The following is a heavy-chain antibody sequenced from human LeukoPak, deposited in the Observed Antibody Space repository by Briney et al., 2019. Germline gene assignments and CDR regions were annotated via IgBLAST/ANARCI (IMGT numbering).Heavy chain of an antibody. D-gene: IGHD5-12*01. CDR2: ISGRGGYT. CDR3: AKNWGATIYYAFDI. CDR1: GFTFSSYA. J-gene: IGHJ3*02. Sequence: GGSLRLSCAAFGFTFSSYAMSWVRQAPGKGLEWVPAISGRGGYTYYADSVKGRFTISRDNSKNTLYLQMNSLRAEDTAVYYCAKNWGATIYYAFDIWGQGTMVTVSS. V-gene: IGHV3-23*01.